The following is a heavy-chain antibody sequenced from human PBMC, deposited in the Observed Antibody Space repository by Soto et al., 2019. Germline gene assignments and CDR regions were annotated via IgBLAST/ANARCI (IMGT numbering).Heavy chain of an antibody. CDR1: GFTFSKAW. J-gene: IGHJ4*02. CDR3: WVRVISTSHV. CDR2: IKAESDGGTT. D-gene: IGHD1-1*01. Sequence: GGSLRLSCAASGFTFSKAWMGWVRQAPGKGLEWVGRIKAESDGGTTDYAAPVKGRFTISRDDSKNTVYLQMNSLNTEDTAVYYCWVRVISTSHVWGQGTLATVSS. V-gene: IGHV3-15*01.